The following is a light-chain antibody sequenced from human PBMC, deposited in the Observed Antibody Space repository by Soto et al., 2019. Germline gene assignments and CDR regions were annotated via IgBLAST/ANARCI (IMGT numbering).Light chain of an antibody. V-gene: IGKV1-5*01. CDR1: QSLSSR. J-gene: IGKJ5*01. CDR3: HSRA. CDR2: DAS. Sequence: DIHMTQSPSTLSASVGDRVTITCRASQSLSSRLAWYQQKPGRAPKLLIYDASTLESGVPSRFSGSGSETEFTLTISRLQPDDFATYFCHSRAFGQGTRLEIK.